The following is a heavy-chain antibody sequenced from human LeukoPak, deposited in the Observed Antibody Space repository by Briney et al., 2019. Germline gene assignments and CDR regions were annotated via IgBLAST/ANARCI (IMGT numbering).Heavy chain of an antibody. V-gene: IGHV3-23*01. D-gene: IGHD3-22*01. CDR3: AKDGSSGYYSAPDY. J-gene: IGHJ4*02. CDR2: ISGSGGST. CDR1: GFTFSSYA. Sequence: GGSLRLSCAASGFTFSSYAMSWVRQAPGKGLEWVSAISGSGGSTYYADSVKGRFTISRDNSKNTLYLQMNSLRAKDTAVYYCAKDGSSGYYSAPDYWGQGTLVTVSS.